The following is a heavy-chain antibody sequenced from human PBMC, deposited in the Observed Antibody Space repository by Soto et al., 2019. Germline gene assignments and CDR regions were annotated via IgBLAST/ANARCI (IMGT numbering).Heavy chain of an antibody. CDR2: ISGSGDNT. CDR1: GFSFDDYA. CDR3: AKGYYSGYDLAYFDY. Sequence: EVQLLESGGGLVQPGGSLRLSCAASGFSFDDYAMTWVRQAAGKGLEWVSAISGSGDNTYYADSVKGRFTISRDNSKNTLYLQLNSLRAEDTALYYRAKGYYSGYDLAYFDYWGQGTLVTVSS. D-gene: IGHD5-12*01. J-gene: IGHJ4*02. V-gene: IGHV3-23*01.